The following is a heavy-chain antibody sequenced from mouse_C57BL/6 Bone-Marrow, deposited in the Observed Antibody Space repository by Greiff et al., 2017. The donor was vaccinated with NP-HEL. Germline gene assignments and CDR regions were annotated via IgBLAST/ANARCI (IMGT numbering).Heavy chain of an antibody. J-gene: IGHJ4*01. D-gene: IGHD2-13*01. CDR3: ARKSVTDYAMDY. CDR1: GYTFTSYW. Sequence: QVQLQQPGAELVKPGASVKLSCKASGYTFTSYWMQWVKQRPGKGLEWIGEIDPSDSYTNYNQKFKGKATLTVDTSSSTAYMQLSSLTSDDSAVYYCARKSVTDYAMDYWGQGTSVTVSS. V-gene: IGHV1-50*01. CDR2: IDPSDSYT.